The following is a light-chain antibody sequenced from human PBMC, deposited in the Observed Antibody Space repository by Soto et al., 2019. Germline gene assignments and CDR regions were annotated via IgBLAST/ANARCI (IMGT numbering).Light chain of an antibody. V-gene: IGKV3-20*01. CDR2: GAS. Sequence: EIVLTQSPGTLYLSPGERVTLSCRASQVVTRNSLAWYQHRRGQTPRLLIYGASFRAIGTPDRFSGSGSGTDFTLTISDLEPEDFAVYFCHQYATSPTFGGGTKVEI. CDR3: HQYATSPT. CDR1: QVVTRNS. J-gene: IGKJ4*01.